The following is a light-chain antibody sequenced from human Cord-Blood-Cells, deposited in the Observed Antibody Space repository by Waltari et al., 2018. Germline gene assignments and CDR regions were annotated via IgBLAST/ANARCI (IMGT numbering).Light chain of an antibody. CDR2: LGS. J-gene: IGKJ2*01. Sequence: DLVMTQYPLSLPVTPGEQASIACRSSQSLLHSNGYNYLDWYLQKPGQSPQLLIYLGSNRASGVPDRFSGSGSGTDFTLKISRVEAEDVGVYYCMQALQTPYTFGQGTKLEIK. V-gene: IGKV2-28*01. CDR3: MQALQTPYT. CDR1: QSLLHSNGYNY.